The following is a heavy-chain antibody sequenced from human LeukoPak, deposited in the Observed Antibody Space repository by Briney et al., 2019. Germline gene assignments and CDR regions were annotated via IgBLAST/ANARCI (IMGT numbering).Heavy chain of an antibody. V-gene: IGHV3-33*01. D-gene: IGHD3-3*01. J-gene: IGHJ4*01. CDR1: GFTFSSYG. Sequence: RSLRLSCAASGFTFSSYGMHWVRQAPGKGLEWVAVIWYDGSNKYYADSVKGRFTISRDNSKNTLYLQMNSLRAEDTAFYYCARGFLDFDFWGHGTLVTVSS. CDR2: IWYDGSNK. CDR3: ARGFLDFDF.